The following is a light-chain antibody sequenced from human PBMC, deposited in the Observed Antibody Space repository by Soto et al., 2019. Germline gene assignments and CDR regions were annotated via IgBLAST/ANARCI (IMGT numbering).Light chain of an antibody. CDR1: QSLSSTY. CDR2: GAS. Sequence: EIVLTQSPGTLSLSQGERATLSCRASQSLSSTYLAWYQQKPGQAPRLLIYGASSRATGIPDRFSGSGSGTDFTLTISRLEPEDFAVYYCQEYGSSRTFGQGTKV. CDR3: QEYGSSRT. V-gene: IGKV3-20*01. J-gene: IGKJ1*01.